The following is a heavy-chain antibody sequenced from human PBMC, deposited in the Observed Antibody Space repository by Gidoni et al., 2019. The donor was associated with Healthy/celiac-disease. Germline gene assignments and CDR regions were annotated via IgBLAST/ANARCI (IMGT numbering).Heavy chain of an antibody. Sequence: QVQLQESGPGLVKPSQTLSLTCTVSGGSISSGGYYWSWIRQHPGKGLEWIGYIYYSGSTYYNPSLKSRVTISVDTSKNQFSLKLSSVTAADTAVYYCARGACSSTSCYLPDAFDIWGQGTMVTVSS. D-gene: IGHD2-2*01. CDR1: GGSISSGGYY. CDR3: ARGACSSTSCYLPDAFDI. V-gene: IGHV4-31*03. J-gene: IGHJ3*02. CDR2: IYYSGST.